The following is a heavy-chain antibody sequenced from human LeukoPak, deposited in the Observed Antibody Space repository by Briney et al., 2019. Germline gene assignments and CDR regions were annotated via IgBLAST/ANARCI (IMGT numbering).Heavy chain of an antibody. CDR2: IYSGGST. J-gene: IGHJ6*02. CDR1: GFTFSSYS. D-gene: IGHD3-10*01. CDR3: ARFPNYYGSGSFPYYYYGMDV. V-gene: IGHV3-53*04. Sequence: GGSLRLSCAASGFTFSSYSMSWVRQAPGKGLEWVSVIYSGGSTYYADSVKGRFTISRHNSKNTLYLQMNSLRAEDTAVYYCARFPNYYGSGSFPYYYYGMDVWGQGTTVTVSS.